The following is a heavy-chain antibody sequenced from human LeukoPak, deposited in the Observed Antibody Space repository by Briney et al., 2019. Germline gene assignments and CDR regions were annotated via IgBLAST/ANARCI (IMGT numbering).Heavy chain of an antibody. CDR2: INHSGIT. Sequence: TASETLSLTCAVYGGSFSGHYWSWIRQPPGKGLEWIGEINHSGITKYNPSLKSGVTISVDTSRNQFSLKLSSVTAADTAVYYCARRPSIVLTRGTKRGRYFDYWGQGTLVTVSS. CDR1: GGSFSGHY. V-gene: IGHV4-34*01. CDR3: ARRPSIVLTRGTKRGRYFDY. J-gene: IGHJ4*02. D-gene: IGHD2/OR15-2a*01.